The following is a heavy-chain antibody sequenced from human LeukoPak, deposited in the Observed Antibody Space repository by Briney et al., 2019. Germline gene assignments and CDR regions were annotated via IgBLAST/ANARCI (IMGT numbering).Heavy chain of an antibody. CDR3: ARGPDYGDRLDFFDY. CDR1: GFPFRRHW. Sequence: GGSLRLSCAASGFPFRRHWMGWVRQVPGKGPEWVASIKQDGWQYYAASVKGRFIVSRDNAQNPLFLQMNSLRAEDTSVYSCARGPDYGDRLDFFDYWGQGSLVTVSS. D-gene: IGHD4-17*01. J-gene: IGHJ4*02. V-gene: IGHV3-7*01. CDR2: IKQDGWQ.